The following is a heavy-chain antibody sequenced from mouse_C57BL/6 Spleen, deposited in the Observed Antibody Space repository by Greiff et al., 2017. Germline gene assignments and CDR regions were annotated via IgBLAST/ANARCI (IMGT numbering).Heavy chain of an antibody. CDR2: INYDGSST. Sequence: EVLLVESEGGLVQPGSSMKLSCTASGFTFTDYYMAWVRQVPEKGLEWVANINYDGSSTYYLDSLKGRFIISRDKAKNILYLQMSRLKYEDTATYYCARAIYYGNYRAMDGWGQAASVTASS. J-gene: IGHJ4*01. CDR3: ARAIYYGNYRAMDG. D-gene: IGHD2-1*01. V-gene: IGHV5-16*01. CDR1: GFTFTDYY.